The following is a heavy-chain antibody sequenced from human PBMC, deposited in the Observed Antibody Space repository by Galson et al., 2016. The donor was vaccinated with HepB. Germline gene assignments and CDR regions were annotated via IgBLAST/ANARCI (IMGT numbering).Heavy chain of an antibody. Sequence: SLRLSCAASGFTFDNYTMNWLRQAPGKGLEWVSSVSHSSTYVYYADSVGGRFTISRDNAKNSLYLEMNSLRVEDTAVFYCARSLGWYFDAWGRGTLVTVSS. D-gene: IGHD6-6*01. CDR1: GFTFDNYT. CDR3: ARSLGWYFDA. J-gene: IGHJ2*01. CDR2: VSHSSTYV. V-gene: IGHV3-21*01.